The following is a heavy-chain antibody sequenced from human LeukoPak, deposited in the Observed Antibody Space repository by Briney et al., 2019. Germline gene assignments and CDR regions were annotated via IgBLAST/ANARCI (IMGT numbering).Heavy chain of an antibody. CDR2: IYTSGTT. Sequence: SETLSLTCTVAGSISSYYWSWIRQPPGKGLEWIGYIYTSGTTNCNPSLKSRVTISVDTSKNQFSLDLSSVTAAGSAVYYCARQKCTSASCLTKNAFDVWGQGTMVTVSS. CDR1: GSISSYY. D-gene: IGHD2-2*01. V-gene: IGHV4-4*09. CDR3: ARQKCTSASCLTKNAFDV. J-gene: IGHJ3*01.